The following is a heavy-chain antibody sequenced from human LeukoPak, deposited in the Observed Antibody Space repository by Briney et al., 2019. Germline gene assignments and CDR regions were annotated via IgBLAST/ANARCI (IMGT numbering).Heavy chain of an antibody. D-gene: IGHD3-10*01. CDR1: GSTFSSSA. V-gene: IGHV3-23*01. J-gene: IGHJ5*02. Sequence: GGSLRLSCAASGSTFSSSAMSWVRQAPGKGLEWVAAISDTGRLSYCADSANGRFTISRDNSKNTLSLQMNSLRAADTAVYYCARGDGSGSGRWFDPWGQGTLITVSS. CDR3: ARGDGSGSGRWFDP. CDR2: ISDTGRLS.